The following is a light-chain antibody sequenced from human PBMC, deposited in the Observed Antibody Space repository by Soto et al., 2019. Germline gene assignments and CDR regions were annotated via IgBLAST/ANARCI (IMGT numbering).Light chain of an antibody. CDR3: QQLYTLPFT. J-gene: IGKJ5*01. V-gene: IGKV1-9*01. Sequence: DIQMTQSPSSLSASVGARVTITCRASQDISKNLAWYQQIPGKAPKLLIFAASTLQSGVPSRFSASRSGTEFTLTISRLLPEDFAAYHCQQLYTLPFTFGQGTRLEIK. CDR1: QDISKN. CDR2: AAS.